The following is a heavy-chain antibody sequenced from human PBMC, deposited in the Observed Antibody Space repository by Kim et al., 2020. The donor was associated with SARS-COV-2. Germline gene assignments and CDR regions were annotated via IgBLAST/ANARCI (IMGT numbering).Heavy chain of an antibody. V-gene: IGHV3-48*04. Sequence: GGSLRLSCAASGFTFSANTMNWVRQAPGKGLEWLSSISSSSSTTTYGDSVKGRFTISRDNAKNSLFLQMNSLRAEDTAVYFCARDLAFFGSGYGMDVWGQGTTVTVSS. CDR3: ARDLAFFGSGYGMDV. CDR1: GFTFSANT. J-gene: IGHJ6*02. CDR2: ISSSSSTT. D-gene: IGHD3-10*01.